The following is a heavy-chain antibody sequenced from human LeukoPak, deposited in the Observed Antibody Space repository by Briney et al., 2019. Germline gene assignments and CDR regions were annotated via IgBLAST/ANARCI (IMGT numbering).Heavy chain of an antibody. V-gene: IGHV1-69*05. CDR2: IIPIFGTA. Sequence: ASVKVSCKASGGTFSSYAISWVRQAPGQGLEWMGGIIPIFGTANYAQKFQGRVTITTDESTSTAYMELSSLRSEDTAVYYCATDLYYYDSSGYRFDYWGQGTLVTVSS. D-gene: IGHD3-22*01. J-gene: IGHJ4*02. CDR1: GGTFSSYA. CDR3: ATDLYYYDSSGYRFDY.